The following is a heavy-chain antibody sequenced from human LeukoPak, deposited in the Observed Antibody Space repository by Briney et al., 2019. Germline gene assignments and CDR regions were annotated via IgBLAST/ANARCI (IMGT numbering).Heavy chain of an antibody. Sequence: TSQTLSLTCTVSGGSISSGGCYWSWIRQHPGKGLEWIGYIYYSGSTYYNPSLKSRVTISVDTSKNQFSLKLSSVTAADTAVYYCARAGPSPPYDILTHGVDPWGQGTLVTVSS. J-gene: IGHJ5*02. CDR1: GGSISSGGCY. D-gene: IGHD3-9*01. V-gene: IGHV4-31*03. CDR3: ARAGPSPPYDILTHGVDP. CDR2: IYYSGST.